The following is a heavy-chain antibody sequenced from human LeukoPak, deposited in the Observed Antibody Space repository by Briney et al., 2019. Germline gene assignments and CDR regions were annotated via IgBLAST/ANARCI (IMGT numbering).Heavy chain of an antibody. V-gene: IGHV4-39*01. CDR1: GGSISSSSYY. CDR3: ARRGELTEYYYYGMDV. Sequence: SETLSLTCTVSGGSISSSSYYWVWIRQPPGKGLEWIGSIYYSGSTYYNPSLKSRVTISVGTSKNQFSLKLSSVTAADTAVYYCARRGELTEYYYYGMDVWGQGTTVTVSS. D-gene: IGHD3-9*01. CDR2: IYYSGST. J-gene: IGHJ6*02.